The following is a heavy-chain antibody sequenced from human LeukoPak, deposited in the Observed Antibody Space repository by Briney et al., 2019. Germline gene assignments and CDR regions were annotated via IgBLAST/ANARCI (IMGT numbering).Heavy chain of an antibody. V-gene: IGHV1-2*06. Sequence: ASVKVSCKASGYAFTGYYMDWVRQAPGQGLEWMGRINPNSGATNYAQKFQGRVTMTRDTSLSTAYMEFNGLRSDDTAVYYCARGIYSTDLYFYMDVWGKGTTVTVYS. CDR1: GYAFTGYY. CDR2: INPNSGAT. CDR3: ARGIYSTDLYFYMDV. D-gene: IGHD2/OR15-2a*01. J-gene: IGHJ6*03.